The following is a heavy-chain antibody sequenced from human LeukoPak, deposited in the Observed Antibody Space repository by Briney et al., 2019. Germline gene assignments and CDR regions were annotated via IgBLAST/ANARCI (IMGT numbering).Heavy chain of an antibody. CDR3: TTDLGTYYHGSQRLIPIDY. J-gene: IGHJ4*02. Sequence: GSLRLSCVDSGFTFTHAWMSWVRQAPGKGLEWIGRIKSKTDGETTNYAEPVRGRFTISRDDSKSAVYLQMNSLKIEDTAVYYCTTDLGTYYHGSQRLIPIDYWGQGTLVTVSS. CDR2: IKSKTDGETT. V-gene: IGHV3-15*01. D-gene: IGHD3-10*01. CDR1: GFTFTHAW.